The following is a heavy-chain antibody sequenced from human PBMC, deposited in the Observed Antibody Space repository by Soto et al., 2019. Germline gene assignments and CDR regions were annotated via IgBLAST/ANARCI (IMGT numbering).Heavy chain of an antibody. V-gene: IGHV1-18*01. CDR3: ARDAAIGMNDY. Sequence: QVQLVQSGAEVKKPGASVKVSCKASGYTFTSYVISWVRQAPGQGVEWRGWISAYNGNTKHEQKLQGRVTMTTDTSTSTAYMELRSLRSDDTAVYYCARDAAIGMNDYWGQGTLVTVSS. CDR2: ISAYNGNT. CDR1: GYTFTSYV. J-gene: IGHJ4*02.